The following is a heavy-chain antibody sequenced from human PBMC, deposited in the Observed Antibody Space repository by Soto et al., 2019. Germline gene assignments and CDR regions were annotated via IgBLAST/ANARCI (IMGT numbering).Heavy chain of an antibody. V-gene: IGHV1-2*02. D-gene: IGHD2-8*02. CDR1: GYSFTGYY. CDR2: INPDSGAT. J-gene: IGHJ4*02. CDR3: ARGDYGTGGYPFPYFDS. Sequence: HEHLVQSGAEVKRPGASLKVSCKASGYSFTGYYIHWVRQAPGQGLEWMGWINPDSGATNYAQNFQGRVTLPSDTSISTASMDLTSLTSDDTAVYYCARGDYGTGGYPFPYFDSWGQGTLVIVSS.